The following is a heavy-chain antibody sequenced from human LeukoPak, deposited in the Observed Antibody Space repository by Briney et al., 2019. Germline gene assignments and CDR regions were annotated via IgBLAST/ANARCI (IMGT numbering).Heavy chain of an antibody. CDR3: AKDSGATRVNYYFGY. CDR1: GFTFSSFS. D-gene: IGHD1-26*01. J-gene: IGHJ4*02. V-gene: IGHV3-23*01. CDR2: IGGSSGAT. Sequence: GGSLRLSCAASGFTFSSFSMSCVRQAPGKGLEWVSSIGGSSGATYYADSVKGRFTISRDNTKSTLCLQMNSLRAEDTAVCYGAKDSGATRVNYYFGYWGQGTLVTASS.